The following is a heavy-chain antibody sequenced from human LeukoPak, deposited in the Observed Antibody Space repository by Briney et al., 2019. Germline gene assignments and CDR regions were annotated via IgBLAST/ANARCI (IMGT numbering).Heavy chain of an antibody. J-gene: IGHJ4*02. Sequence: ASVKVSCKASGYSFVLYGISWVRQAPGEGAEWMGWISGSTGDTNYAQKFQGRVTMTADTSTSTAYMELRSLRSDDTAVYYCARDENYGIFFNVDYWGQGTLVTVSS. D-gene: IGHD4-17*01. CDR1: GYSFVLYG. V-gene: IGHV1-18*01. CDR2: ISGSTGDT. CDR3: ARDENYGIFFNVDY.